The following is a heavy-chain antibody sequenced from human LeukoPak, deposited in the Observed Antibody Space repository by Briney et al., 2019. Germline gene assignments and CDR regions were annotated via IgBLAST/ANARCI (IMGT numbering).Heavy chain of an antibody. Sequence: SQTLSLTCTVSGGSISSGGYYWSWIRQHPGKGLEWIGYIYYSGSTYYNPSLKSRVTISVDTSKNQFSLKLSSVTAADTAVYYCATMDIVALDFDYWGQGTLVTVSS. D-gene: IGHD5-12*01. CDR2: IYYSGST. V-gene: IGHV4-31*03. CDR1: GGSISSGGYY. J-gene: IGHJ4*02. CDR3: ATMDIVALDFDY.